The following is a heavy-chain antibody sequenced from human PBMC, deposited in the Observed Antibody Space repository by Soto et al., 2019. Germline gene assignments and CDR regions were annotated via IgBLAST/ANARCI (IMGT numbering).Heavy chain of an antibody. D-gene: IGHD3-10*01. CDR2: INGDGSGA. Sequence: EVQLVESGGGLVQPGGSLRLSGAASGISFSNYWMHWVRQAPGKGLVWVSRINGDGSGANYADSVKGRFTISRDNAKNTLYLQMNSLRVEDTAVYYCARDQVYGSGSCNIWGQGTMVTVSS. J-gene: IGHJ3*02. V-gene: IGHV3-74*01. CDR1: GISFSNYW. CDR3: ARDQVYGSGSCNI.